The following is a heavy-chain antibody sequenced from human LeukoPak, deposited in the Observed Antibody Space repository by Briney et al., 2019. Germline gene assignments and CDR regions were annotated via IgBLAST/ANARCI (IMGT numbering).Heavy chain of an antibody. Sequence: SETLSLTCTVSGYSITSGYNWAWIRQPPGKVLEWIGSIYHSGSAYYNPSLKSRVTISVDTSKNQFSLKLSSVTAADTAVYYCVRYCSSTTCYTRAVDYWGQGTPVTVSS. D-gene: IGHD2-2*02. CDR2: IYHSGSA. CDR3: VRYCSSTTCYTRAVDY. CDR1: GYSITSGYN. J-gene: IGHJ4*02. V-gene: IGHV4-38-2*02.